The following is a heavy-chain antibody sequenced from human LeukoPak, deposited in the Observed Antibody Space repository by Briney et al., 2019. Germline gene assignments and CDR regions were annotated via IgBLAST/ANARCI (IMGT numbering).Heavy chain of an antibody. D-gene: IGHD3-22*01. J-gene: IGHJ4*02. CDR3: ARDYDTSGSYFDFFDY. CDR1: GFTFSTYA. CDR2: ISYDGSKR. Sequence: SGESLRLSCAASGFTFSTYAVHWVRQAPGKGLEWVAVISYDGSKRYYADSVKGRFTISRDNSKNAFLQMNSLRAEDTAVYYCARDYDTSGSYFDFFDYWGQGTLVTVSS. V-gene: IGHV3-30-3*01.